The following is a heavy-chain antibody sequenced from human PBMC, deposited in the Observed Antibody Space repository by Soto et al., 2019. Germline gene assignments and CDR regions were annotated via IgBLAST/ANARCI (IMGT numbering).Heavy chain of an antibody. V-gene: IGHV3-49*03. CDR1: GFTFGDYA. D-gene: IGHD1-1*01. CDR3: TRGINWNSHIDY. J-gene: IGHJ4*02. Sequence: LRLSCTASGFTFGDYAMSWFRQAPGKGLEWVGFIRSKAYGGTTEYAASVKGRLTTSRDDSKSIAYLQMNSLKTEDTAVYYCTRGINWNSHIDYWGQGTLVTVSS. CDR2: IRSKAYGGTT.